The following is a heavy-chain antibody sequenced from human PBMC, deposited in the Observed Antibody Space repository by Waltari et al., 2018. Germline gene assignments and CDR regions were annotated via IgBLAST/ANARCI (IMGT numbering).Heavy chain of an antibody. CDR2: IKTSGGST. Sequence: QVQLVQSGAEVKKPGASVKVSCKASGYTFTSYYMHWVRQAPGQGLEWMGIIKTSGGSTSYAQKFQGRVTMTRDTSTSTVYMELSSLRSEDTAVYYCARGAWKGCSSTSCYYYYYYMDVWGKGTTVTISS. D-gene: IGHD2-2*01. J-gene: IGHJ6*03. CDR1: GYTFTSYY. V-gene: IGHV1-46*01. CDR3: ARGAWKGCSSTSCYYYYYYMDV.